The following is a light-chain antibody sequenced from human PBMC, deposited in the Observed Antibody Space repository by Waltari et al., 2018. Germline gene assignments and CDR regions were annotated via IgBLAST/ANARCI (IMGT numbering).Light chain of an antibody. V-gene: IGKV3-20*01. J-gene: IGKJ4*01. Sequence: ESVLTQSPGTLSLSPGERATLSCRASQSISSYLAWYQQKPGQAPRLLIYGGSNRATGIPDRVSGSGSGTDFTLTISRLEPEDFAVYYCQQYGSSPLSFGGGTKVEI. CDR1: QSISSY. CDR3: QQYGSSPLS. CDR2: GGS.